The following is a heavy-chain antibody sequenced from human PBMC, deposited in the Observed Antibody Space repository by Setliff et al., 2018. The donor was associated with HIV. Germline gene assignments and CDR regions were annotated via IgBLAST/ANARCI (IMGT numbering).Heavy chain of an antibody. Sequence: SETLSLTCAVYGGSFSGYYWSWVRQPPGKGLERIGYIYYSGSTNYNPSLKSRVTISVDTSTNQFSLKLDSVTAADTAVYYCARAALLKLPLGYYYGMDVWGQGTTVTVSS. D-gene: IGHD1-7*01. CDR3: ARAALLKLPLGYYYGMDV. V-gene: IGHV4-59*12. J-gene: IGHJ6*02. CDR1: GGSFSGYY. CDR2: IYYSGST.